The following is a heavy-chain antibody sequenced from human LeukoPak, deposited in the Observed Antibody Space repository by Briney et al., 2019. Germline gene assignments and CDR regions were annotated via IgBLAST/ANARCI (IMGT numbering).Heavy chain of an antibody. Sequence: SVKVSCKASGGTFSSYAISWVRQAPGQGLEWMGGIIPIFGTANYAQKFQGRVTITADESTSTAYMELSSLRSEDTAVYYCARDLYYGSGSYSAVGYWGQGTLVTVSS. CDR3: ARDLYYGSGSYSAVGY. CDR1: GGTFSSYA. J-gene: IGHJ4*02. D-gene: IGHD3-10*01. CDR2: IIPIFGTA. V-gene: IGHV1-69*13.